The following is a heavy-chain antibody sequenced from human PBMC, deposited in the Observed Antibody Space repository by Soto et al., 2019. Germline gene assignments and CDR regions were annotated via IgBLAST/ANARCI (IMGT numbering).Heavy chain of an antibody. V-gene: IGHV3-11*01. D-gene: IGHD6-6*01. Sequence: PWGSTRLSCAASGVTFSDYYMNWIRQAPGKGLEWVSYISSGAITIYYADSVKGRFTISRDNAKNSLYLQMNSLRAEDTAVYYCAGQYSSSSVEFWGQGTLVTVSS. CDR2: ISSGAITI. CDR1: GVTFSDYY. J-gene: IGHJ4*02. CDR3: AGQYSSSSVEF.